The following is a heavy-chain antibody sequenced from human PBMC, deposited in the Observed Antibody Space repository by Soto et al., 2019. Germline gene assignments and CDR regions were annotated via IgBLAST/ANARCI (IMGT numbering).Heavy chain of an antibody. CDR1: GFTFSSYA. CDR3: AKALGELSPESYDY. Sequence: QVPLVESGGGVVQPGRSLRLSCAASGFTFSSYAMHWVRQAPGKGLEWVAVISYDGSDKYYADYVKGRFTISRDNSKNTLNLQMNSLRADDTAVYYCAKALGELSPESYDYWGKGTLITVSS. D-gene: IGHD3-16*02. V-gene: IGHV3-30*18. CDR2: ISYDGSDK. J-gene: IGHJ4*02.